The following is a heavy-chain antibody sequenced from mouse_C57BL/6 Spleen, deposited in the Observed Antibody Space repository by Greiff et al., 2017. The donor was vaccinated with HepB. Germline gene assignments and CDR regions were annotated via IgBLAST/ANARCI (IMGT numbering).Heavy chain of an antibody. CDR1: GYTFTDYY. V-gene: IGHV1-26*01. CDR3: ARDTAAPFAY. J-gene: IGHJ3*01. Sequence: EVQLQQSGPELVKPGASVKISCKASGYTFTDYYMNWVKQSHGKSLEWIGDINPNNGGTSYNQKFKGKATLTVDKSSSTAYMELRSLTSEDSAVYYCARDTAAPFAYWGQGTLVTVSA. D-gene: IGHD1-2*01. CDR2: INPNNGGT.